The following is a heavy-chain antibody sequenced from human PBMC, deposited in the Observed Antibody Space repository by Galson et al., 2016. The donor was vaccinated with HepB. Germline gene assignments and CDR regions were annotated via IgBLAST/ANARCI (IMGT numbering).Heavy chain of an antibody. CDR2: MYYNGRT. CDR1: GGSIRSSNFF. Sequence: SETLSLTCSVSGGSIRSSNFFWGWIRQPPGKGLEWIGSMYYNGRTYSNPSLKSRVTISVDTSKNQLSLNLTCVTAADTALYYCASPWIPGLGGAGTHDDMDVWGQGTTVIVS. V-gene: IGHV4-39*01. D-gene: IGHD6-13*01. J-gene: IGHJ6*02. CDR3: ASPWIPGLGGAGTHDDMDV.